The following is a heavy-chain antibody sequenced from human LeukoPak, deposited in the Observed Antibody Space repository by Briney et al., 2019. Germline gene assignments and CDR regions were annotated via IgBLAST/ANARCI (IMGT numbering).Heavy chain of an antibody. CDR2: ISGSGGST. J-gene: IGHJ5*02. CDR3: AKDLRVGSSWYDRVDP. Sequence: GGSLRLSCAASGFTFSNAWMSWVRQAPGKGLEWVSAISGSGGSTYYADSVKGRFTISRDNSKNTLYLQMNSLRAEDTAVYYCAKDLRVGSSWYDRVDPWGQGTLVTVSS. CDR1: GFTFSNAW. D-gene: IGHD6-13*01. V-gene: IGHV3-23*01.